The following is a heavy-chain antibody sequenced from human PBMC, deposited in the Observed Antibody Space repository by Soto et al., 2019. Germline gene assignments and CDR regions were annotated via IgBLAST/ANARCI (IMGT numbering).Heavy chain of an antibody. CDR2: SRNKANSYTT. J-gene: IGHJ4*02. Sequence: EVQLVESGGGLVQPGGSLRLSCAASGFTFSDHYMDWVRQAPGKGLEWVGRSRNKANSYTTEHAASVKGRFTISRDDSKDSLYLQMYSLTTAATAVYYWIRAPDSGGYTGDYWGPGAMVTVSA. CDR3: IRAPDSGGYTGDY. V-gene: IGHV3-72*01. D-gene: IGHD3-22*01. CDR1: GFTFSDHY.